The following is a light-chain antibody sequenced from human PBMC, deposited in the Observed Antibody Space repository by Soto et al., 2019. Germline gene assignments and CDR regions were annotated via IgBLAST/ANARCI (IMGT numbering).Light chain of an antibody. J-gene: IGKJ1*01. CDR1: QRVSSNY. CDR3: LQYGSAPRT. V-gene: IGKV3-20*01. Sequence: ENVLTQSPGTLCLSPGERATLSCRANQRVSSNYLAWYQQMPGQAPRLLIHGASTRVSGVPDRFIGSGFGTEFTLTINRREPEDFSVYICLQYGSAPRTFGQGTKVEVK. CDR2: GAS.